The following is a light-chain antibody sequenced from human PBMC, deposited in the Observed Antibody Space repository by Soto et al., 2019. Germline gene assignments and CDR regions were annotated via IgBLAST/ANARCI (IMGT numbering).Light chain of an antibody. CDR1: QSVSNN. J-gene: IGKJ5*01. CDR3: QQYNNWAIT. Sequence: EIVMTQFPATLSVSPGERATLSCRASQSVSNNLAWYQQKPGQAPRLLSYGASTRATGIPARFSGSGSGTEFTLTISSLQSEDFAVYYCQQYNNWAITFGQGTRLEIK. V-gene: IGKV3-15*01. CDR2: GAS.